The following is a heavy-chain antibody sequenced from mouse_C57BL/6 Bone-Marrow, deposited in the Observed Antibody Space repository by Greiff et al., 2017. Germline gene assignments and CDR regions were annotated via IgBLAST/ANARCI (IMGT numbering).Heavy chain of an antibody. D-gene: IGHD1-1*01. V-gene: IGHV5-17*01. J-gene: IGHJ4*01. CDR2: ISSGSSTI. Sequence: DVKLVESGGGLVKPGGSLKLSCAASGFTFSDYGMHWVRQAPEKGPEWVAYISSGSSTIYYADTVKGRFTISRDNAKNTLFLQMTSLRSEDTAMYYCARQGTTDAMDYWGQGTSVTVSS. CDR3: ARQGTTDAMDY. CDR1: GFTFSDYG.